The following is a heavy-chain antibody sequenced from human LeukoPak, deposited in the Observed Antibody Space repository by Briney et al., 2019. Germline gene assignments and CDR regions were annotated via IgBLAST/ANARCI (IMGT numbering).Heavy chain of an antibody. D-gene: IGHD3-9*01. CDR2: IGSSGKMI. V-gene: IGHV3-11*04. CDR1: GFMFSDYF. CDR3: ATTHSAGYYPVEFFQH. J-gene: IGHJ1*01. Sequence: AGGSLRLSCVASGFMFSDYFMSWIRLAPGKGLEWISYIGSSGKMIHYGDSVKGRFTISRDNANNTLYLQMNRLRADDTAVYYCATTHSAGYYPVEFFQHWGQGTHVIVSS.